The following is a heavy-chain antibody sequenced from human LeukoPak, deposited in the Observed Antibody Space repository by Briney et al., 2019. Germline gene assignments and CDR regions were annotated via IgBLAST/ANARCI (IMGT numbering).Heavy chain of an antibody. CDR2: IYYSGST. V-gene: IGHV4-59*01. Sequence: PSETLSLTCTVSGGSLSSYYWSWIRQPPGKGLEWIGYIYYSGSTNYNPSLKSRVTMSADTSKNQFSLKLSSVIAADTAVYYCGRTEYYFDYWGQGTLVTVSS. CDR1: GGSLSSYY. CDR3: GRTEYYFDY. J-gene: IGHJ4*02. D-gene: IGHD3-10*01.